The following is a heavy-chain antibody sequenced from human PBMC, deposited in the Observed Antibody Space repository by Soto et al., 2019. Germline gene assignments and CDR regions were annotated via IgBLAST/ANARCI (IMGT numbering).Heavy chain of an antibody. J-gene: IGHJ4*02. CDR1: GFTFSSYP. CDR2: ISSDGGSS. V-gene: IGHV3-64D*06. Sequence: XGSLRLTASASGFTFSSYPMRWVRQAPGKGLEYVSVISSDGGSSYYADSVKGRFIISRDNSKNTLYLQMSSLRDEDTAVYKCVKVGYCSRTSCSYRTLGDWGQGTLVTVSS. D-gene: IGHD2-2*01. CDR3: VKVGYCSRTSCSYRTLGD.